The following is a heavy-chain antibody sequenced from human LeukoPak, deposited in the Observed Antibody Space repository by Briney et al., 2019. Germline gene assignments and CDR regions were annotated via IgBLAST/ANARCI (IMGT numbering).Heavy chain of an antibody. CDR1: GFTFSSYW. CDR2: INSDGSST. V-gene: IGHV3-74*01. Sequence: GGSLRLSCAASGFTFSSYWMHWVRQAPGKGLVWVSRINSDGSSTSYADSVKGRFTISRDNAKNTLYLQMNSLRAEDTAVYYCARDGSGYSSSWYYYYYGMDVWGQGTTVTVSS. CDR3: ARDGSGYSSSWYYYYYGMDV. D-gene: IGHD6-13*01. J-gene: IGHJ6*02.